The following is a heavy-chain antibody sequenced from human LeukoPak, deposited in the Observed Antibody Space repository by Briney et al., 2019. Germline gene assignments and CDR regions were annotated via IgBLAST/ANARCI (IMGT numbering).Heavy chain of an antibody. CDR3: ARGAPHGYCSGGSCYSDY. CDR1: GGSFSGYY. CDR2: INLSGST. V-gene: IGHV4-34*01. J-gene: IGHJ4*02. D-gene: IGHD2-15*01. Sequence: SETLSLTCAVYGGSFSGYYWSWIRQAPGKGLEWIGEINLSGSTNYNPSLKSRVTISVDTSKNQFSLKLSSVTAADTAVYYCARGAPHGYCSGGSCYSDYWGQGTLVTVSS.